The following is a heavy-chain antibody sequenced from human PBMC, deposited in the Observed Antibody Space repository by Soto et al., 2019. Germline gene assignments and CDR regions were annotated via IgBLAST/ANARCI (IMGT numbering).Heavy chain of an antibody. D-gene: IGHD3-10*01. CDR2: FDPEDGET. V-gene: IGHV1-24*01. CDR3: ATDRPSGSKRSGNACGY. CDR1: GYTFTGYY. J-gene: IGHJ4*02. Sequence: ASVKVSCKASGYTFTGYYMHWVRQAPGQGLEWMGGFDPEDGETIYAQKFQGRVTMTEDTSTDTAYMELSSLRSEDTAVYYCATDRPSGSKRSGNACGYWGQGTLVTVSS.